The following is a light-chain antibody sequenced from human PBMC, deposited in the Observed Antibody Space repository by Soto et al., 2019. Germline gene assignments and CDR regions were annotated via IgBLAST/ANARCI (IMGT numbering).Light chain of an antibody. Sequence: DIQMTQSPSTLSASVGDRVTITCRASQSISSCLAWYQQQPGKAPKLLIYDASTLESGVPSSFIGSGSCTEFILTTSSLQSEDFSVYYCQQYNNWPPITFGQGTRLEIK. CDR3: QQYNNWPPIT. CDR2: DAS. J-gene: IGKJ5*01. CDR1: QSISSC. V-gene: IGKV1-5*01.